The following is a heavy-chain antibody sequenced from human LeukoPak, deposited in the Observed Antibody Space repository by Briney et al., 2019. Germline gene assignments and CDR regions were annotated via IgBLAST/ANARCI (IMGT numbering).Heavy chain of an antibody. J-gene: IGHJ6*02. D-gene: IGHD3-10*01. CDR3: AGGANYYYYGMDV. CDR2: ISYDGSNN. Sequence: HPGRSLRLSCAASGFISSSYAMHWVRQAPGKGLEWVAIISYDGSNNYYADSVEGRFTISRDNSKNTLYLQMNSLRLEDTALYYCAGGANYYYYGMDVWGQGTTVTVSS. V-gene: IGHV3-30-3*01. CDR1: GFISSSYA.